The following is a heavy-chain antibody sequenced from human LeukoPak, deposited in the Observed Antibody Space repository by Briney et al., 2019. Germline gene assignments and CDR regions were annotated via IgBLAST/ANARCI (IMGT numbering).Heavy chain of an antibody. D-gene: IGHD2-8*01. Sequence: PSETLSLTCTVSGGSISSYYWSWIRQPPGKGLEWIGYIYYSGSTNYNPSLKSRVTISVDTSKNQFSLKLSSVTGADTAVYYCSITKGDSGAFDYWGQGTLVTVSS. V-gene: IGHV4-59*01. CDR2: IYYSGST. CDR1: GGSISSYY. J-gene: IGHJ4*02. CDR3: SITKGDSGAFDY.